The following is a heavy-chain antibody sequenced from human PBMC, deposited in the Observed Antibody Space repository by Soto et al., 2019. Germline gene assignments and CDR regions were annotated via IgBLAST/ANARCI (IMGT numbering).Heavy chain of an antibody. D-gene: IGHD4-17*01. CDR3: AKDSTVTTSLYFYYYGCDV. V-gene: IGHV3-23*01. Sequence: VHLLESGGGLVQPGGSLRLACTASGFTFNHYAMSWVRQAPGKGLEWVSAVSGRGGSTKYADSVKGRFIISRDNSNSNLYLQMDSLRGEDTAVYYCAKDSTVTTSLYFYYYGCDVWGQVTTVTVSS. CDR2: VSGRGGST. J-gene: IGHJ6*02. CDR1: GFTFNHYA.